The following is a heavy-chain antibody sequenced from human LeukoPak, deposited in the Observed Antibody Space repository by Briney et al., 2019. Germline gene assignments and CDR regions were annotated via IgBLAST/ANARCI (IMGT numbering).Heavy chain of an antibody. CDR1: GGSISSGGYY. D-gene: IGHD6-13*01. Sequence: SQTLSLTCTVSGGSISSGGYYWSWIRQPPGKGLEWIGYIYHSGSTYYNPSLKSRVTISVDRSKNQFSLKLSSVTAADTAVYYCARGERDSSSWTFDYWGQGTLVTVSS. J-gene: IGHJ4*02. CDR3: ARGERDSSSWTFDY. CDR2: IYHSGST. V-gene: IGHV4-30-2*01.